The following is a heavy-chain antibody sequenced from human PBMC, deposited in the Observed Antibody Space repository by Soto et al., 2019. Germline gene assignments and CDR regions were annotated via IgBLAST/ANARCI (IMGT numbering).Heavy chain of an antibody. V-gene: IGHV3-23*01. Sequence: EVQLLESGGGLVQPGGSLRLACAASGFTCNNYAMNWVRPAPGRGLEWVSIISPNGDSAYYADSVKGRFTISRDNSQNTVFLQMNSLRAEDTAIYFCAKVRLTDYLRYAPHLWGQGTLVTVSS. CDR3: AKVRLTDYLRYAPHL. J-gene: IGHJ3*01. CDR2: ISPNGDSA. D-gene: IGHD2-8*01. CDR1: GFTCNNYA.